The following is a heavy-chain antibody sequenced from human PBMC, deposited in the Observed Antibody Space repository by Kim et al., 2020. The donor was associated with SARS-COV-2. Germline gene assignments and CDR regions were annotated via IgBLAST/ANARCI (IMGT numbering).Heavy chain of an antibody. CDR3: ARRGGSDAFVV. V-gene: IGHV3-73*01. J-gene: IGHJ3*01. Sequence: GGSLRLSCAASGFTLITFAIHWVRQPSGKGLERVGRIRSKANGYTTAYAASVKGRFTVSRDDSKTTAYLHMKSLKAEDTAGYYCARRGGSDAFVVWGRG. CDR1: GFTLITFA. CDR2: IRSKANGYTT. D-gene: IGHD3-16*01.